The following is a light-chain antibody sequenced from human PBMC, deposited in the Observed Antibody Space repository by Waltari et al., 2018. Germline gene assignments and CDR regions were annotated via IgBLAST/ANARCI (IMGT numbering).Light chain of an antibody. J-gene: IGKJ2*01. Sequence: DIQITQSPSSLSASVGDRITISCRANQTINKFLNWYQQKGSKAPKLLIFSASSLQSGVPLSFSGSGSGTDFTLTISSLQPEDFATYYCQQTYSIPYTFGQGTNLEI. CDR2: SAS. V-gene: IGKV1-39*01. CDR3: QQTYSIPYT. CDR1: QTINKF.